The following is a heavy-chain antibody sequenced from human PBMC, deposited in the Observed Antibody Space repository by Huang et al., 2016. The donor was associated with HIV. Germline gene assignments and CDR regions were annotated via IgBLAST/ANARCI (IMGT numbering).Heavy chain of an antibody. CDR3: VTKASAMDV. J-gene: IGHJ6*02. V-gene: IGHV3-7*01. CDR2: IRQDGREK. D-gene: IGHD2-8*01. Sequence: LVESGGGLVQPGGSLRLSCGGSTVTFTAYWLTWVRQPPGQGLEWVASIRQDGREKFYLGSVKGRFNISRDNGKKLLFLDMTRLQVDDTATYFCVTKASAMDVWGQGTTVSVSS. CDR1: TVTFTAYW.